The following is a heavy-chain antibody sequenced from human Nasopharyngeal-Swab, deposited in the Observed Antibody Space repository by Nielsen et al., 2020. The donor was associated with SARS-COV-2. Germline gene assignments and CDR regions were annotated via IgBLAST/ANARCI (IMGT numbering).Heavy chain of an antibody. Sequence: GGSLRLSCAASGFTFSDYYMSWIRHIPGKGLEWVSYISGSSSHTSYADSVKGRFTISRDNAKNSLYLQMNSLRDEDTAVYYCATDWGSSSPFDYWGQGTLVTVSS. CDR3: ATDWGSSSPFDY. CDR1: GFTFSDYY. V-gene: IGHV3-11*06. CDR2: ISGSSSHT. D-gene: IGHD6-6*01. J-gene: IGHJ4*02.